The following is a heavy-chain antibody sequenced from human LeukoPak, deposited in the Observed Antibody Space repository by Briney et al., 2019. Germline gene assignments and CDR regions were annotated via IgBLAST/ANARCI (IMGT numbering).Heavy chain of an antibody. J-gene: IGHJ3*02. CDR2: INTDGSST. CDR1: GFTFSSYW. Sequence: QPGGSLRLSCAASGFTFSSYWMQWVRQAPGKGLVWVSRINTDGSSTDFADSVKGRFTISRDNAKNTLYLQMNSLRAEDTAVYYCAREASDAFDIWGQGTMVTVSS. CDR3: AREASDAFDI. V-gene: IGHV3-74*01.